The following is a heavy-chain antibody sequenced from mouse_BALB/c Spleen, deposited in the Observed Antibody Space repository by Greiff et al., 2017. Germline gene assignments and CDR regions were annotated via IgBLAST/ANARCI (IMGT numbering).Heavy chain of an antibody. CDR1: GYSITSDYA. V-gene: IGHV3-2*02. CDR3: ARFSPITTVAPY. CDR2: ISYSGST. Sequence: EVKLMESGPGLVKPSQSLSLTCTVTGYSITSDYAWNWIRQFPGNKLEWMGYISYSGSTSYNPSLKSRISITRDTSKNQFFLQLNSVTTEDTATYYCARFSPITTVAPYWGQGTLVTVSA. J-gene: IGHJ3*01. D-gene: IGHD1-1*01.